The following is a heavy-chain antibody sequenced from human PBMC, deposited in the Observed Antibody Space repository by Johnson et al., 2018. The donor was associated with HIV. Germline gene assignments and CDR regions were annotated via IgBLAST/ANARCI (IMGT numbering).Heavy chain of an antibody. CDR2: ISSGGNTI. J-gene: IGHJ3*02. CDR3: ARLRDGYNFDAFDI. D-gene: IGHD5-24*01. V-gene: IGHV3-11*04. CDR1: GFTFSDYY. Sequence: QVQVVESGGGLVKPGGSLRLFCAASGFTFSDYYMNWIRQTPGKGLEWVSYISSGGNTIYYADSVKGRFTISRDNAKNSLYLQMNSLTAEDTALYYCARLRDGYNFDAFDIWGQGTMVTVSS.